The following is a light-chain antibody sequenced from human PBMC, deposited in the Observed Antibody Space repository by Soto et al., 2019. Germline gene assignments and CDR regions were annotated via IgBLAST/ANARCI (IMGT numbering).Light chain of an antibody. CDR1: QSVLYSSNHKNY. J-gene: IGKJ1*01. CDR2: WAS. V-gene: IGKV4-1*01. CDR3: QQYYSTPQT. Sequence: DIVMTQSPDSLDVYLGERATTNCKSSQSVLYSSNHKNYLAWYQQKPGQPPKLLIYWASTRESGVPDRFSGSGSGTDFTLTISSLQAEDVAVYYCQQYYSTPQTFGQGTKVDI.